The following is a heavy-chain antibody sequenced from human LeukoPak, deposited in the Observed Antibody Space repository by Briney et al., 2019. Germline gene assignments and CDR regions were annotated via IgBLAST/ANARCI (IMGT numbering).Heavy chain of an antibody. CDR2: INPGGVST. CDR1: GYTFTIYF. V-gene: IGHV1-46*01. J-gene: IGHJ4*02. D-gene: IGHD6-19*01. Sequence: ASVKVSCKASGYTFTIYFIHWVRQAPGQGLEWMGVINPGGVSTTYAQKFQGRITMTRDTSTSTVYMELSSLTSEDTAVYYCAREIAVSGQRVFDYWGQGTLVTVSS. CDR3: AREIAVSGQRVFDY.